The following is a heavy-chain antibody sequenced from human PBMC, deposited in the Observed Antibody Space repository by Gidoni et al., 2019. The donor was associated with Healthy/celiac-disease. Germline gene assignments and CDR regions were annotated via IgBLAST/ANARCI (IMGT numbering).Heavy chain of an antibody. V-gene: IGHV1-46*03. Sequence: QVQLVQSGAEVKKPGDSVKVSCKASGYTFTSYYMHWVRQAPGQGLEWMGIINPSCGSTSYAQKFQGRVTMTRDTSTSTVYMELSSLRSEDTAVYYCASGTHYYDTAGYFDYWGQGTLVTVSS. CDR1: GYTFTSYY. D-gene: IGHD3-22*01. J-gene: IGHJ4*02. CDR2: INPSCGST. CDR3: ASGTHYYDTAGYFDY.